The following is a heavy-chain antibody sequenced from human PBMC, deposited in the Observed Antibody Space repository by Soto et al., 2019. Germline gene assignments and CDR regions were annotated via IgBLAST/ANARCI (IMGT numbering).Heavy chain of an antibody. CDR2: IKGKANSYAT. CDR1: GFTFSGHG. CDR3: TRHATYYDSRRYIGDWFDL. J-gene: IGHJ5*02. V-gene: IGHV3-73*01. Sequence: EVQLVESGGGLVQPGGSLRLSCGASGFTFSGHGIHWVRQASGKGLEWIGRIKGKANSYATEYAASLKGRFTISRDDSENTAYLQMNRLKSEDTAVYYCTRHATYYDSRRYIGDWFDLWGQGTLVTVSS. D-gene: IGHD3-22*01.